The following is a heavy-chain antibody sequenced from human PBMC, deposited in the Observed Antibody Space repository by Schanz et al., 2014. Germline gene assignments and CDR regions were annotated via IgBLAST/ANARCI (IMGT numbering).Heavy chain of an antibody. CDR1: GFTFSTYW. Sequence: VQLVESGGGVVQPGRSLRLSCAASGFTFSTYWMSWVRQAPGKGLEWVANIKQDESERSYVDSVKGRFTISRDNAKNSLYLQMNSLRPEDTAVYYCAKYGGELGVSFEYWGQGTLVTVSS. D-gene: IGHD7-27*01. CDR2: IKQDESER. CDR3: AKYGGELGVSFEY. V-gene: IGHV3-7*01. J-gene: IGHJ4*02.